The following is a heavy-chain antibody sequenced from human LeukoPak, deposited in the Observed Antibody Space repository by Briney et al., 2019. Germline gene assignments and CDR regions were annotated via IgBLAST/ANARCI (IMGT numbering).Heavy chain of an antibody. Sequence: SETLPLTCTVSGGSISNYYWSWIRQPAGKGLEWIGRIYTSGSTNYNPSLKSRVTMSVDTSKNQFSLKLSSVTAADTAVYYCARDSMAIGIVGATTPSGNWFDPWGQGTLVTVSS. CDR1: GGSISNYY. V-gene: IGHV4-4*07. D-gene: IGHD1-26*01. CDR3: ARDSMAIGIVGATTPSGNWFDP. CDR2: IYTSGST. J-gene: IGHJ5*02.